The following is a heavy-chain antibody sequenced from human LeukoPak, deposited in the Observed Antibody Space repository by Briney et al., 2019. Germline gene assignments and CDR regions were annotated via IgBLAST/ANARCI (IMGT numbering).Heavy chain of an antibody. D-gene: IGHD6-13*01. Sequence: GSVKVSCKASGYTFTSYDINWVRQAPGQRLEWMGWINAGNGNTKYSQKFQGRVTITRDTSASTAYMELSSLRSEDTAVYYCARDGQQLANDAFDIWGQGTMVTVSS. V-gene: IGHV1-3*01. CDR2: INAGNGNT. CDR3: ARDGQQLANDAFDI. J-gene: IGHJ3*02. CDR1: GYTFTSYD.